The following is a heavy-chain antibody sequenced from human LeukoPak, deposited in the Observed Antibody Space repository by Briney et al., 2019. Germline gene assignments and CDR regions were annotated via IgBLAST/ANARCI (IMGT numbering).Heavy chain of an antibody. CDR3: ASSGPAAAFDP. CDR1: GFTFSDYY. V-gene: IGHV3-11*04. Sequence: GRSLRLTCAASGFTFSDYYMSWIRQAPGKGLEWVSYISSSGSTIYYADSVKGRFTISRDNAKNSLYLQMNSLRAEDTAVYYCASSGPAAAFDPWGQGTLVTVSS. D-gene: IGHD2-2*01. CDR2: ISSSGSTI. J-gene: IGHJ5*02.